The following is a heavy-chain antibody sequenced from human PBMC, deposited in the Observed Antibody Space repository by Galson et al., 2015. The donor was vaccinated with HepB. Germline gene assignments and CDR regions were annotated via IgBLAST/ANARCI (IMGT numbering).Heavy chain of an antibody. CDR2: INSDGSST. Sequence: SLRLSCAASGFTFSSYWMHWVRQAPGKGLVWVSRINSDGSSTSYADSVKGRFTISRDNAKNTLYLRMNSLRAEDTAVYYCARSHPPTFGGVIAPFDYWGQGTLVTVSS. J-gene: IGHJ4*02. CDR3: ARSHPPTFGGVIAPFDY. D-gene: IGHD3-16*02. CDR1: GFTFSSYW. V-gene: IGHV3-74*01.